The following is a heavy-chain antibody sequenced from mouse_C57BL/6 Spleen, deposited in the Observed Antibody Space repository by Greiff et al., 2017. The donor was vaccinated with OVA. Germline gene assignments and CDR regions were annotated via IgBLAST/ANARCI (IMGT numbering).Heavy chain of an antibody. Sequence: VKLMESGPGLVQPSQSLSITCTVSGFSLTSYGVHWVRQSPGKGLEWLGVIWSGGSTDYNAAFISRLSISKDNSKSQVFFKMNSLQADDTAIYYCARSPAYYSNRWYFDVWGTGTTVTVSS. CDR1: GFSLTSYG. CDR3: ARSPAYYSNRWYFDV. CDR2: IWSGGST. J-gene: IGHJ1*03. D-gene: IGHD2-5*01. V-gene: IGHV2-2*01.